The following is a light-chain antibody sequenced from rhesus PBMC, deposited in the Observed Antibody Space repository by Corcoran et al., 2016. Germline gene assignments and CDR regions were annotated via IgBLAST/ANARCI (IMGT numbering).Light chain of an antibody. CDR3: QQYNSLPLT. J-gene: IGKJ4*01. V-gene: IGKV1-25*02. CDR1: KGISSY. CDR2: CAT. Sequence: DIQMTQSPSSVSASVGDRVTITCRASKGISSYFAWYQQKPGKAPKLLIYCATPLQSGVPSRFSGSGSGTEFTLTISILQPEDFATYYCQQYNSLPLTFGGGTKVDIK.